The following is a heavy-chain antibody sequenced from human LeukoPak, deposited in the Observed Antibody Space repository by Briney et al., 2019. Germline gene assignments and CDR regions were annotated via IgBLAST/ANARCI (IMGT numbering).Heavy chain of an antibody. CDR3: ARSAMATSNDY. V-gene: IGHV3-11*01. D-gene: IGHD5-18*01. CDR2: ISSSGSTI. J-gene: IGHJ4*02. CDR1: GFTFSDYY. Sequence: MSGGSLRLSCAASGFTFSDYYMSWIRQAPGKGLEWVSYISSSGSTIYYADSVKGRFTISRDNAKNSLYLQMNSLRAEDTAVYYCARSAMATSNDYWGQGTLVTVSS.